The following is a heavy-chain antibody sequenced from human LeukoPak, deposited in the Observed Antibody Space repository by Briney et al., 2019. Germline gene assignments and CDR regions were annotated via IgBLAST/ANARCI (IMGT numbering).Heavy chain of an antibody. CDR1: GFTFSRNS. CDR2: ISSSSSTI. Sequence: PGGSLRLSCAASGFTFSRNSMNWVRQAPGKGLEWVSYISSSSSTIYYADSVKGRFTISRDNAKNSLYLQMNSLRAEDTAVYYCARDGSRGNLVTAPDYWGQGTLVTVSS. D-gene: IGHD2-21*02. J-gene: IGHJ4*02. V-gene: IGHV3-48*04. CDR3: ARDGSRGNLVTAPDY.